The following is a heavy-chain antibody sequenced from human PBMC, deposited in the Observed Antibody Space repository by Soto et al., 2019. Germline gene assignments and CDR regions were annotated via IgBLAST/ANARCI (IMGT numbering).Heavy chain of an antibody. Sequence: GALRLSCAASVFTCSSYAMTWVRQAPGKGLEWVSAISGSGDSTYYADSVKGRFTISRDQSKNTLYLQMHSLRAEDTAVYFCAKERDNGADRYYFDDWGQGTLVTVSS. D-gene: IGHD2-8*01. CDR2: ISGSGDST. CDR1: VFTCSSYA. V-gene: IGHV3-23*01. J-gene: IGHJ4*02. CDR3: AKERDNGADRYYFDD.